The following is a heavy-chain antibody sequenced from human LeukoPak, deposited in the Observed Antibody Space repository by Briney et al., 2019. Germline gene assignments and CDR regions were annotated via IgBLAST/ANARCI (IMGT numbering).Heavy chain of an antibody. J-gene: IGHJ4*02. D-gene: IGHD6-19*01. CDR3: ARDRRSGWYAYFDY. Sequence: PSQTLSLTCTVSGGSISSGDYYWSWIRQPPGKGLEWIGYIYYSGSTCYNPSLKSRVTISVDTSKNQFSLKLSSVTAADTAVYYCARDRRSGWYAYFDYWGQGTLVTVSS. CDR2: IYYSGST. CDR1: GGSISSGDYY. V-gene: IGHV4-30-4*01.